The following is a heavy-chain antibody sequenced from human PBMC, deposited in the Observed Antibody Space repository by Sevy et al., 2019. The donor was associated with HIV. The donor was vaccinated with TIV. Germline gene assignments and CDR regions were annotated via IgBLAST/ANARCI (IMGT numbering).Heavy chain of an antibody. Sequence: GGSLRLSCVASGLTFYSYDMNWVRQAPGRGPEWVSRISPSSDIIDYADFVKGRFTVSRDNAKNTQYLQMNSLRAEDTALYYCGKDQGGWGNLDYWGQGTLVTVSS. V-gene: IGHV3-23*01. J-gene: IGHJ4*02. CDR3: GKDQGGWGNLDY. D-gene: IGHD6-19*01. CDR2: ISPSSDII. CDR1: GLTFYSYD.